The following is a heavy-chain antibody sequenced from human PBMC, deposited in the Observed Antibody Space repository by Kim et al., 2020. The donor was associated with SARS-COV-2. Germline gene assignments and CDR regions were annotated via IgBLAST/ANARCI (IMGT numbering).Heavy chain of an antibody. Sequence: SETLSLTCTVSGGSISSGDYYWSWIRQPPGKGLEWIGYIYYSGSTYYNPSLKSRVTISVDTSKNQFSLKLSSVTAADTAVYYCARVREDIVVVPAAIQPSSYWYFDLWGRGTLVTVSS. J-gene: IGHJ2*01. CDR3: ARVREDIVVVPAAIQPSSYWYFDL. D-gene: IGHD2-2*01. CDR2: IYYSGST. V-gene: IGHV4-30-4*01. CDR1: GGSISSGDYY.